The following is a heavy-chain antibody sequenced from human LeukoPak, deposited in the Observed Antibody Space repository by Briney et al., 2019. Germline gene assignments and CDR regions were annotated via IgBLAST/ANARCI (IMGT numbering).Heavy chain of an antibody. CDR3: SEGQWELGLDY. D-gene: IGHD4-23*01. Sequence: PSDTLSLTCTVSGRSLTSYYWRWIRQPAGKAREWIGRIDTSESPTFNPSLKRRVTMSLGPFRDQLSLEIASLTARDTARYFCSEGQWELGLDYWLQGTL. V-gene: IGHV4-4*07. CDR2: IDTSESP. CDR1: GRSLTSYY. J-gene: IGHJ4*02.